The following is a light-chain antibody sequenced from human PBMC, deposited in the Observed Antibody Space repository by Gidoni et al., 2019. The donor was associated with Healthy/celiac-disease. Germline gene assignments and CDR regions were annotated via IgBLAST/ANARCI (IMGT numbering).Light chain of an antibody. CDR2: KAS. CDR1: QSISSW. V-gene: IGKV1-5*03. CDR3: QQYNSYSGT. Sequence: DIQMTQSPSTLSASVGDRVTITCRASQSISSWLAWYQQKPGKAPKRLIYKASSLESEVPSRFSGRGSGTEFTLTISSLQPDDFATYYCQQYNSYSGTFGQXTKVEIK. J-gene: IGKJ1*01.